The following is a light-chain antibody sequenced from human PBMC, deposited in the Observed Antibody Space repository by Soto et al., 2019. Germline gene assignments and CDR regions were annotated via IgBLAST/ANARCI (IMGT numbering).Light chain of an antibody. Sequence: QSALTQPASVSGSPGQSITISCSGTSSVFGAYNYVSWYQQHPGKAPKLMIYDVSNRPSGVSNRFSGSKSGNTASLTISGLQSEDEAEYYCSSYTSSSTIFGGGTKVTVL. CDR2: DVS. V-gene: IGLV2-14*01. J-gene: IGLJ2*01. CDR1: SSVFGAYNY. CDR3: SSYTSSSTI.